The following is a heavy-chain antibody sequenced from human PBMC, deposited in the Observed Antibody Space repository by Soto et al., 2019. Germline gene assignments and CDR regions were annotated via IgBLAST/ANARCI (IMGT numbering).Heavy chain of an antibody. Sequence: PGESLKISCTGSGYNFNTYWVGWVRQMPGKGLEWMRIIYPGDFDIRYSQSFQGHLTMSVDKSINTAYLQWSSLETSDTAMYYCARPLGYSYGYQEFFDYWGQGTPVTVS. CDR2: IYPGDFDI. V-gene: IGHV5-51*01. CDR1: GYNFNTYW. CDR3: ARPLGYSYGYQEFFDY. D-gene: IGHD5-18*01. J-gene: IGHJ4*02.